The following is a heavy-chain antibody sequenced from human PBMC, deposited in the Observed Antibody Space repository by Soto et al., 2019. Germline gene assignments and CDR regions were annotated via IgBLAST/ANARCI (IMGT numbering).Heavy chain of an antibody. D-gene: IGHD3-3*01. CDR3: ARGGQDFWSGPFDY. J-gene: IGHJ4*02. V-gene: IGHV4-4*07. CDR2: IDTSGST. CDR1: GGSISNYY. Sequence: ETLSLTCTVSGGSISNYYCNWIRQPAGKGLEWIGRIDTSGSTNYNPSLKSRVTMSVDTSKQEFSPKLSSVTAADTALYYCARGGQDFWSGPFDYWGRGALVTVSS.